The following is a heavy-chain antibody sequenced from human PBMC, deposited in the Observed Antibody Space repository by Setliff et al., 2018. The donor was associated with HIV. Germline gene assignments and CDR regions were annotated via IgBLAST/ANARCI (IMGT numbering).Heavy chain of an antibody. Sequence: PSETLSLTCTVSGGSISSYYWSWIRQPPGKGLEWIGYIYYSGSTNYNPSLKSRVTISVDTSKNQFSLKLSSVTAADTAVYYCARASLNYGGNSGWFDPWGQGTLVTVSS. J-gene: IGHJ5*02. V-gene: IGHV4-59*08. CDR1: GGSISSYY. CDR2: IYYSGST. CDR3: ARASLNYGGNSGWFDP. D-gene: IGHD4-17*01.